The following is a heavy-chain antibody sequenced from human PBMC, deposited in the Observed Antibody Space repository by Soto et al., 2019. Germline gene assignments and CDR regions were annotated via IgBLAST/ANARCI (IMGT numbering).Heavy chain of an antibody. Sequence: LRLSGARSGFTLTRSAVSWFRQAPGQGLEWVSGISAGGGGTYYADSVKGRFTISRDISKNTVYLQMNGLRVEDTAVYYCAKDLGKWLQTFGYWGKGRLVTVCS. CDR3: AKDLGKWLQTFGY. V-gene: IGHV3-23*01. CDR1: GFTLTRSA. CDR2: ISAGGGGT. D-gene: IGHD6-19*01. J-gene: IGHJ4*01.